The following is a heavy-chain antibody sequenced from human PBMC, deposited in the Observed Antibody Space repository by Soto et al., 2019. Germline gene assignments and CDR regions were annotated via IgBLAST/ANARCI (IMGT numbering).Heavy chain of an antibody. J-gene: IGHJ4*02. CDR1: GGSISSYY. Sequence: SETLSLTCTVSGGSISSYYWSWIRRPPGKGLEWIGSIYYSGSTYYNPSLKSRVTISVDTSKNQFSLRAEDTAVYYCARDNPVAGLDYWGQGTLVTVSS. V-gene: IGHV4-59*05. CDR2: IYYSGST. D-gene: IGHD6-19*01. CDR3: ARDNPVAGLDY.